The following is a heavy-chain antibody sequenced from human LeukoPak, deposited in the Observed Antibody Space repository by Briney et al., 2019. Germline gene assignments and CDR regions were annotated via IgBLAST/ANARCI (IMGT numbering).Heavy chain of an antibody. CDR3: ARGYYDSSGYYYGYFQH. Sequence: PSETLSLTCTVSGGSVSSGGHYWNWIRHHPGKGLEWIGHIYYSGTTSYNPSLKSRVTISVDTSKNQFSLKLSSVTAADTAVYYCARGYYDSSGYYYGYFQHWGQGTLVTVSS. J-gene: IGHJ1*01. V-gene: IGHV4-31*03. CDR2: IYYSGTT. D-gene: IGHD3-22*01. CDR1: GGSVSSGGHY.